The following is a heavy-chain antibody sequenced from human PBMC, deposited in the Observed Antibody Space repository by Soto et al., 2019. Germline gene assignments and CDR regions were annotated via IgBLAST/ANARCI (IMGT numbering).Heavy chain of an antibody. D-gene: IGHD6-13*01. CDR3: ARGISKYSSWYEPHTWFDA. J-gene: IGHJ5*02. CDR2: LYFNGGT. Sequence: QVQLQESGPGLVKPSQTLSLTCNVSGGPINSPDYYWTWIRQSPGKGLEWIGYLYFNGGTQYNPSLRTPISMSLDTSKKHFPLKMRSVTGADTAVYYRARGISKYSSWYEPHTWFDAWGQGALVTVSS. V-gene: IGHV4-30-4*01. CDR1: GGPINSPDYY.